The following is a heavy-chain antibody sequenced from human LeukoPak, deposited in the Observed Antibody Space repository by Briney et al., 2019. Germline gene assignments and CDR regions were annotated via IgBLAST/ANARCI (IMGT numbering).Heavy chain of an antibody. CDR1: GLTVSSNY. Sequence: GGSLTLSCAASGLTVSSNYMSWVRQAPGKGLEWVSVIYSGGNTYYTDSVKGRFTISRDNSKNTLYLQMNSLRAEDTAVYYCARYNFYGGTPFDCWGQGTLVTVSS. D-gene: IGHD3-3*01. J-gene: IGHJ4*02. CDR2: IYSGGNT. CDR3: ARYNFYGGTPFDC. V-gene: IGHV3-66*01.